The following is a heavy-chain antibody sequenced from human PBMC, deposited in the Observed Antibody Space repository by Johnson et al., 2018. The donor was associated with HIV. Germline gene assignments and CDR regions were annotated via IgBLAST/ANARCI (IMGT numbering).Heavy chain of an antibody. CDR2: ISWNSGSI. Sequence: VQLVESGGGLVQPGRSLRLSCAASGFTFDDYAMHWVRQAPGKGLEWVSGISWNSGSIGYADSVKGRFTISRDNAKNSLYLQMNSLRAEDTALYYCAKCLSGSYPRDAFDIWGKGTMVTVSS. CDR3: AKCLSGSYPRDAFDI. D-gene: IGHD1-26*01. V-gene: IGHV3-9*01. CDR1: GFTFDDYA. J-gene: IGHJ3*02.